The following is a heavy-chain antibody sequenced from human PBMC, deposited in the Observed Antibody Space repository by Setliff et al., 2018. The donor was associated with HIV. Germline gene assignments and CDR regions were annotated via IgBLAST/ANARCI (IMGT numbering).Heavy chain of an antibody. CDR2: IYTSGST. Sequence: PSETLSLTCTVSGGSISSHYWSWIRQPPGKGLEWIGHIYTSGSTNYNPSLKSRVTMSVGTSKNQFSLKLSSVTAADTAVYYCARCYYNFWSGYPLDYMDVCGKGTTVTVSS. J-gene: IGHJ6*03. D-gene: IGHD3-3*01. CDR3: ARCYYNFWSGYPLDYMDV. V-gene: IGHV4-4*08. CDR1: GGSISSHY.